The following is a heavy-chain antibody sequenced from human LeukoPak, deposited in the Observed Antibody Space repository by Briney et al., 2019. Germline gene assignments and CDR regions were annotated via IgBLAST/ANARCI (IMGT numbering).Heavy chain of an antibody. D-gene: IGHD6-13*01. Sequence: KPSETLSLTFTVAGGSISGYYWSWIRQTARKGPWWIGRIYTSGSTNYNPSLKSRVTMSVDTSKNQFSLKLSSVTAADTAVYYCARVPGGSSWYFDYWGQGTLVTVSS. CDR3: ARVPGGSSWYFDY. J-gene: IGHJ4*02. V-gene: IGHV4-4*07. CDR2: IYTSGST. CDR1: GGSISGYY.